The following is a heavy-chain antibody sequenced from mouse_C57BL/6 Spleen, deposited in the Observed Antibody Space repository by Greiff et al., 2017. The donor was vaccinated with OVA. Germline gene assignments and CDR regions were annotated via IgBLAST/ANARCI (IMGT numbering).Heavy chain of an antibody. Sequence: VKLQESGAELARPGASVKLSCKASGYTFTSYGISWVKQRTGQGLEWIGEIYPRSGNTYYNEKFKGKATLTADKSSSTAYMELRSRTSEDAAVYFCARGGVGGYVDYWGQGTTLTVSS. CDR3: ARGGVGGYVDY. J-gene: IGHJ2*01. CDR1: GYTFTSYG. CDR2: IYPRSGNT. D-gene: IGHD1-1*01. V-gene: IGHV1-81*01.